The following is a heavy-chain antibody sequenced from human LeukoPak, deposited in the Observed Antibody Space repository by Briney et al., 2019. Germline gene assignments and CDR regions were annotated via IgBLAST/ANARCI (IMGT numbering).Heavy chain of an antibody. Sequence: SVKVSCKASGGTFSSYGISWVRQAPGQGLEWMGGIIPISGTANYAQSFQGRVTITADESTSTAYMELSSLRSEDTAVYHCARVRAEQHNFWSGSYQTYYYYYMDVWGKGTTVIVSS. CDR2: IIPISGTA. V-gene: IGHV1-69*01. CDR1: GGTFSSYG. J-gene: IGHJ6*03. CDR3: ARVRAEQHNFWSGSYQTYYYYYMDV. D-gene: IGHD3-3*01.